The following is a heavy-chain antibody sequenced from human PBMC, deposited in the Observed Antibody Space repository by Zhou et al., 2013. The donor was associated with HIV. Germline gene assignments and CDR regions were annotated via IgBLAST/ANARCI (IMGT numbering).Heavy chain of an antibody. V-gene: IGHV1-69*05. J-gene: IGHJ3*02. Sequence: QVQLVQSGAEVKKPGSSVKVSCKASGGTFSSYAISWVRQAPGQGLEWMGGIIPIFGTANYAQKFQGRVTITTDESTSTAYMELSSLRSEDTAVYYCASSPTTVTTDDAFDIWAKGQWSPSLQ. CDR1: GGTFSSYA. CDR2: IIPIFGTA. CDR3: ASSPTTVTTDDAFDI. D-gene: IGHD4-17*01.